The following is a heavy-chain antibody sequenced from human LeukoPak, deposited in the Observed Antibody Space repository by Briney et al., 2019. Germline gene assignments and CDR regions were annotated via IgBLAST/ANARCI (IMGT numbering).Heavy chain of an antibody. V-gene: IGHV1-18*01. D-gene: IGHD2-2*01. J-gene: IGHJ3*02. CDR2: MDIYNGQR. CDR3: ARWRTSRLGGTFDT. Sequence: ASVKVSCKASGYVFTSHGISWVRQVPGQGLESMGWMDIYNGQRSNARKVHGRVTMTRDTSTPTANMELRNLTSDDTGPYYCARWRTSRLGGTFDTWGQGTAVTVSS. CDR1: GYVFTSHG.